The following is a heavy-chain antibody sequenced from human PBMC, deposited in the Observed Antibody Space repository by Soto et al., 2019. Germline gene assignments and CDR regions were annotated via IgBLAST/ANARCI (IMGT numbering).Heavy chain of an antibody. CDR1: GGSISSYY. J-gene: IGHJ5*02. Sequence: SETLSLTCTVSGGSISSYYWSWIRQPPGKGLEWIGYIYYSGSTNYNPSLKSRVTISVDTSKNQFSLKLSSVTAADTAVYYCARAPTRYGDYAYVWFDPWGQGTLVTVSS. D-gene: IGHD4-17*01. CDR2: IYYSGST. V-gene: IGHV4-59*01. CDR3: ARAPTRYGDYAYVWFDP.